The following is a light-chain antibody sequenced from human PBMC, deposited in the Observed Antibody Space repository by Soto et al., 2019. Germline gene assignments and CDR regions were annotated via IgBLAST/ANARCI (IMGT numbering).Light chain of an antibody. V-gene: IGLV7-46*01. CDR2: ETS. CDR3: FLSYGGALTWM. Sequence: QAVVTQEPSLTVSPGGTVTLTCGSSTGDVTSDHYPYWIQQKPGQAPRTLIYETSNRHSWTPARFSGFLLGGKAALILSGAQPEDEADYYCFLSYGGALTWMFGGGTQLTVL. J-gene: IGLJ3*02. CDR1: TGDVTSDHY.